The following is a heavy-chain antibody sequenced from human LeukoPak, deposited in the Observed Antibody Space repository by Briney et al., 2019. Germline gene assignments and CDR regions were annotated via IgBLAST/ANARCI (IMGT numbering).Heavy chain of an antibody. D-gene: IGHD6-19*01. J-gene: IGHJ2*01. CDR3: ARHWMAVAPYWYFDL. V-gene: IGHV4-59*08. CDR2: IYYSGST. Sequence: SETLSLTCTVPGGSISSYYWTWIRQPPGKGLEWIGYIYYSGSTNYNPSLKSRVTISVDTSKNQFSPKLSSVTAADTAVYYCARHWMAVAPYWYFDLWGRGTLVTVSS. CDR1: GGSISSYY.